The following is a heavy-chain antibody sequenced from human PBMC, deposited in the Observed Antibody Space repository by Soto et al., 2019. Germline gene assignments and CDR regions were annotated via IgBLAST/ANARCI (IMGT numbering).Heavy chain of an antibody. V-gene: IGHV3-21*01. CDR1: GFTFSSYS. CDR2: ISSSSSYI. D-gene: IGHD3-22*01. Sequence: GGSLRLSCAASGFTFSSYSMNWVHQAPGKGLEWVSSISSSSSYIYYADSVKGRFTISRDNAKNSLYLQMNSLRAEDTAVYYCARDVAQGPITMIVDDAFDIWGQGTMVTVSS. CDR3: ARDVAQGPITMIVDDAFDI. J-gene: IGHJ3*02.